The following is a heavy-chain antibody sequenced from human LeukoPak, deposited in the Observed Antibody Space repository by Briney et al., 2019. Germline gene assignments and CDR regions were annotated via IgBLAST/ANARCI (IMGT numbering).Heavy chain of an antibody. V-gene: IGHV4-59*01. CDR2: IYYSGST. CDR3: AGRTRYYYCYGMDV. D-gene: IGHD1-14*01. J-gene: IGHJ6*02. CDR1: GGSISSYY. Sequence: SETLSLTCTVSGGSISSYYWSWIRQPPGEGLEWIGYIYYSGSTNYNPSLKSRVTISVDTSKNQFSLKLSSVTAADTAVYYCAGRTRYYYCYGMDVWGQGTTVTVSS.